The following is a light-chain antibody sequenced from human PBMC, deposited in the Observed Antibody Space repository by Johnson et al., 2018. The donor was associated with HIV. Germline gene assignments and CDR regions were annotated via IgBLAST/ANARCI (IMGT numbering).Light chain of an antibody. V-gene: IGLV1-51*02. Sequence: QSVLTQPPSVSAAPGQRVTISCSGSSSNIGDNFVSWYQQFPGAAPKLLIFENYKRPSGIPARFSGSRFGTSATLAITGLQTGDEADYYCGAWDSRLSVCVFGPGTKVTVL. CDR1: SSNIGDNF. CDR3: GAWDSRLSVCV. J-gene: IGLJ1*01. CDR2: ENY.